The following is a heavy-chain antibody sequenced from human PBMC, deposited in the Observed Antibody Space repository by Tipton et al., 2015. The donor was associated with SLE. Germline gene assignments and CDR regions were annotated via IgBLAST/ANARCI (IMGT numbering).Heavy chain of an antibody. J-gene: IGHJ4*02. CDR1: GGSISSYY. CDR3: ARGAGGGEY. Sequence: LRLSCTASGGSISSYYWSWIRQPPGKGLEWIGYIYYSGSTYYNPSLKSRVTISVDTSKNQFSLKLSSVTAADTAVYYCARGAGGGEYWGQGTLVTVSS. V-gene: IGHV4-59*12. D-gene: IGHD2-8*02. CDR2: IYYSGST.